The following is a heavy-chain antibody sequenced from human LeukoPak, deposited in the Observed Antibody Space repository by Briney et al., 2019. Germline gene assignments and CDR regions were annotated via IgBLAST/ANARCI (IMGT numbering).Heavy chain of an antibody. CDR2: IYYSGST. V-gene: IGHV4-59*08. CDR1: GGSISSYY. D-gene: IGHD1-26*01. CDR3: ARHLPRWGWDY. J-gene: IGHJ4*02. Sequence: SETLSLTCTVSGGSISSYYWSWIRQPPGKGLEWIGYIYYSGSTKYNPSLKSRVTISVDTSKNQFSLKLSSVTAADTAVYYCARHLPRWGWDYWGQGTLVTVSS.